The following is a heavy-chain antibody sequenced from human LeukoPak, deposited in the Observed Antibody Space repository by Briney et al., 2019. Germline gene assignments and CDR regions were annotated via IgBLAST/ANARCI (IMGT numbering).Heavy chain of an antibody. J-gene: IGHJ4*02. CDR1: GFTVSSNY. CDR2: IYSGGST. D-gene: IGHD1-26*01. V-gene: IGHV3-53*01. CDR3: ASERGSYYYFDY. Sequence: GGSLILSCAASGFTVSSNYMSWVRQAPGKGLEWVSVIYSGGSTYYADSVKGRFTISRDNSKNTLYLQMNSLRAEDTAVYYCASERGSYYYFDYWGQGTLVTVSS.